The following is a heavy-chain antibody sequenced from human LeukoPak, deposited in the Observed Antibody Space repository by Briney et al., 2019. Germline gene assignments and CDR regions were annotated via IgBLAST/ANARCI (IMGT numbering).Heavy chain of an antibody. CDR3: ARERCSGGSCYPDY. V-gene: IGHV3-7*01. D-gene: IGHD2-15*01. CDR2: IKQDGSEK. J-gene: IGHJ4*02. CDR1: GFSFSSYW. Sequence: GGSLRLSCAASGFSFSSYWMTWVRQAPGKGLEWVANIKQDGSEKYYVDSVKGRFTISRDDAKNSLYLQMNSLRAEDTAVYYCARERCSGGSCYPDYWGQGTLVTVSS.